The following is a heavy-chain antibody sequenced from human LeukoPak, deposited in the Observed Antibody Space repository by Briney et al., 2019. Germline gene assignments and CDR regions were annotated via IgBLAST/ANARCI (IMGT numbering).Heavy chain of an antibody. D-gene: IGHD2-21*01. CDR2: MYYSGST. CDR1: GGSISSDSYY. Sequence: SETLSLTCTVSGGSISSDSYYWSWIRQPPGKGLEWIGDMYYSGSTYYNPSLKSRVTISVDTSKNQFSLKLSSVIVADTAVYYCARYKVWTHRYSSYYYYYGMDVWGQGTTVTVSS. V-gene: IGHV4-39*01. CDR3: ARYKVWTHRYSSYYYYYGMDV. J-gene: IGHJ6*02.